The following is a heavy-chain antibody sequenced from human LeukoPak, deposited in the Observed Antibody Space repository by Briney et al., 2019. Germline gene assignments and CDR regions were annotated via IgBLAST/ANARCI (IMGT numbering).Heavy chain of an antibody. Sequence: GGSLRLSCSASGFTFSGFAMHWVRQAPGKGLEYVSTVTHDGGSTYYADSVKGRFTTSRDNSKNTLYLQMSSLRPEDTAVYYCVKTLSSGYYFGNWGQGTLVTVSS. V-gene: IGHV3-64D*09. J-gene: IGHJ4*02. CDR3: VKTLSSGYYFGN. D-gene: IGHD3-22*01. CDR1: GFTFSGFA. CDR2: VTHDGGST.